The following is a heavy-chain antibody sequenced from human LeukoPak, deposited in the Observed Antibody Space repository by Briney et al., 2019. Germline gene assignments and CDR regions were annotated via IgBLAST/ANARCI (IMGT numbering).Heavy chain of an antibody. D-gene: IGHD3-3*01. CDR2: INPNSGGT. Sequence: ASVKVSCKASGYTFTGYYMHWVRQAPGQGLEWRGWINPNSGGTNYAQKFQGRVTMTRDTSISTAYMELSRLRSDDTAVYYCARHIWYYDFWSGPLRPWGQGTMVTVSS. J-gene: IGHJ3*01. CDR1: GYTFTGYY. CDR3: ARHIWYYDFWSGPLRP. V-gene: IGHV1-2*02.